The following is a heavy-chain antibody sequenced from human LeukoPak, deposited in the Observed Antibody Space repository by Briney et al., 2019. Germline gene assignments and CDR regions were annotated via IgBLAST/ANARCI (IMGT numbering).Heavy chain of an antibody. CDR3: ARGGRRFLDWKLDY. CDR1: GDSMDYYY. Sequence: KPSETLSLTCSVSGDSMDYYYWNWIRQPPGKALEWIGRMYSMGKSNYNPSLKRRVTVSLDTSTNQFSLKLKSVTAADTAVYYCARGGRRFLDWKLDYWGQGVLVTVSS. D-gene: IGHD3-3*01. J-gene: IGHJ4*02. V-gene: IGHV4-4*07. CDR2: MYSMGKS.